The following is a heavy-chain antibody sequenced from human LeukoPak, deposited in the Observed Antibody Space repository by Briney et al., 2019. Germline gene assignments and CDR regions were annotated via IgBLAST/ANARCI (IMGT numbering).Heavy chain of an antibody. CDR3: AQGKNIILIVQVSPFDY. J-gene: IGHJ4*02. D-gene: IGHD2-8*01. V-gene: IGHV3-30-3*01. CDR2: ISYDGNNK. Sequence: PGGSLRLSCAASGFTFNSYSMHWVRQAPGKGLEWVAVISYDGNNKYYADSVKGRFTISRDNSKNTLYLQMNSLRTEDTAVYYCAQGKNIILIVQVSPFDYWGQGALVTVSS. CDR1: GFTFNSYS.